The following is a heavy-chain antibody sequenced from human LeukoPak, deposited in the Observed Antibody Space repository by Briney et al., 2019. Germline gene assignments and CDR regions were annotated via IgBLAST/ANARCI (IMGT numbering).Heavy chain of an antibody. J-gene: IGHJ4*02. CDR2: ISYDGSNK. D-gene: IGHD1-26*01. V-gene: IGHV3-30*04. CDR1: GFTFSSYA. CDR3: ARVFSKWDIVGATTFDY. Sequence: PGGSLRLSCAASGFTFSSYAMHWVRQAPGKGLEWVAVISYDGSNKYYADSVKGRFTISRDNSKNTLYLQMNSLRAEDTAVYYCARVFSKWDIVGATTFDYWGQGTLVTVSS.